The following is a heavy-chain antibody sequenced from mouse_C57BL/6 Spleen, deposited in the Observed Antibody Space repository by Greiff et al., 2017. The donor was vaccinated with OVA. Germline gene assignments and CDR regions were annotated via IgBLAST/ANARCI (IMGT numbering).Heavy chain of an antibody. V-gene: IGHV1-61*01. CDR1: GYTFTSYW. CDR3: ARSGGNYVYFDY. CDR2: IYPSDSET. J-gene: IGHJ2*01. D-gene: IGHD2-1*01. Sequence: VQLQQPGAELVRPGSSVKLSCKASGYTFTSYWMDWVKQRPGQGLEWIGNIYPSDSETHYNQKFKDKATLTVDKSSSTAYMQLSSLTSEDSAVYYCARSGGNYVYFDYWGQGTTLTVSS.